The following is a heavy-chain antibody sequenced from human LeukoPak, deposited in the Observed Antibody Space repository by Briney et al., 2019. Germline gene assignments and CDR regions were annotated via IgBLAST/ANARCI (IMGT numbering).Heavy chain of an antibody. V-gene: IGHV3-23*01. D-gene: IGHD2-2*01. Sequence: GGSLRLSCAASGFTFSDYWMSWVRQAPGEGLEWVSAISGGGSSTYFADSVKGRFSISRDNSKHTLYLQMNSLRAEDTAVYYCTRYQLADVYYYYYMDVWGKGTTVTVSS. J-gene: IGHJ6*03. CDR3: TRYQLADVYYYYYMDV. CDR2: ISGGGSST. CDR1: GFTFSDYW.